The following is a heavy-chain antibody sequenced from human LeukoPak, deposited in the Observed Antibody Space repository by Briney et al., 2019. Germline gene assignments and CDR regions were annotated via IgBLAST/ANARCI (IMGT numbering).Heavy chain of an antibody. CDR3: ARVRRLRYFDWLKHYGMDV. J-gene: IGHJ6*02. V-gene: IGHV3-21*01. CDR1: GFTFSSYS. CDR2: ISSSSSYT. D-gene: IGHD3-9*01. Sequence: PGGSLRLSCAASGFTFSSYSMNWVRQAPGKGLEWVSSISSSSSYTYYADSVKGRFTISRDNAKNSLYLQMNSLRAEDTAVYYCARVRRLRYFDWLKHYGMDVWGQGTTVTVSS.